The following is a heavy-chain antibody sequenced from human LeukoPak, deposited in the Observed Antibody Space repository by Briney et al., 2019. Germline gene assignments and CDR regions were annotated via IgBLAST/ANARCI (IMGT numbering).Heavy chain of an antibody. D-gene: IGHD5-18*01. CDR1: GGSISSYY. Sequence: PSETLSLTCTVSGGSISSYYWSWIRQPPGKGLEWIGYIYYSGSTNYNPSLKSRVTISVDTSKNQFSLKLSSVTAADTAVYYCARGRVDTAMVISSYYYGMDVWGKGTTVTVSS. CDR3: ARGRVDTAMVISSYYYGMDV. CDR2: IYYSGST. V-gene: IGHV4-59*12. J-gene: IGHJ6*04.